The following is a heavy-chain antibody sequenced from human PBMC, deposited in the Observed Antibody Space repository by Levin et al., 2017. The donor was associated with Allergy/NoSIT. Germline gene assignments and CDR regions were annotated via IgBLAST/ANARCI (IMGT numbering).Heavy chain of an antibody. CDR1: GGSISSYY. Sequence: SETLSLTCTVSGGSISSYYWSWIRQPPGKGLEWIGYIYYSGSTNYNPSLKSRVTISVDTSKNQFSLKLSSVTAADTAVYYCASQPYSGYDRGFWFDPWGQGTLVTVSS. CDR2: IYYSGST. D-gene: IGHD5-12*01. CDR3: ASQPYSGYDRGFWFDP. J-gene: IGHJ5*02. V-gene: IGHV4-59*01.